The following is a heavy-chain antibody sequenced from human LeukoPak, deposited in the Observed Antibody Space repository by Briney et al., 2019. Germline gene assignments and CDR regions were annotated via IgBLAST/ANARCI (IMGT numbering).Heavy chain of an antibody. Sequence: GGSLRLSCADSGFTFSGYWMNWVRQAPGKGLEWVAVISYDGSNKYYADSVKGRFTISRDNSKNTLYLQMNSLRAEDTAVYYCARDYCSGGSCYSGIDYWGQGTLVTVSS. CDR3: ARDYCSGGSCYSGIDY. CDR2: ISYDGSNK. V-gene: IGHV3-30*03. J-gene: IGHJ4*02. CDR1: GFTFSGYW. D-gene: IGHD2-15*01.